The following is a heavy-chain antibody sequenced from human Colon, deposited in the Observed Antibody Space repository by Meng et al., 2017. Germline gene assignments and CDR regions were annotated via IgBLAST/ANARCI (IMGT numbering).Heavy chain of an antibody. D-gene: IGHD4-17*01. V-gene: IGHV3-74*01. CDR3: ARATTVTRIDS. CDR1: GFTFSSFW. J-gene: IGHJ4*02. CDR2: INYDGTIT. Sequence: EVQLVDAGGRLVQPGGSLRLSCAASGFTFSSFWMHWVRQAPGKGLVWVSRINYDGTITNYADSVKGRFTISRDNAKNTLSLQVNSLRAEDTAVYYCARATTVTRIDSWGQGTLVTVSS.